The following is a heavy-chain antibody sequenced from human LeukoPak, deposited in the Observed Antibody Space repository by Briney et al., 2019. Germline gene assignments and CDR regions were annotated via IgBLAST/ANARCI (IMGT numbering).Heavy chain of an antibody. D-gene: IGHD4-17*01. CDR3: ARDLYGDYVAGGNWFDP. CDR1: GGSISGGGYY. Sequence: LTCTXXGGSISGGGYYWGWGRQHPGTGREXIXYMYYSGSTYDNPSLKSRVTLSVDTSTNQFSLKLSSVTAADTAVYYCARDLYGDYVAGGNWFDPWGQGTLVTVSS. CDR2: MYYSGST. V-gene: IGHV4-31*03. J-gene: IGHJ5*02.